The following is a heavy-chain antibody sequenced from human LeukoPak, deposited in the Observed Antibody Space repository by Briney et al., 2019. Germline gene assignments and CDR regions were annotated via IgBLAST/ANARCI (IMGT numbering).Heavy chain of an antibody. J-gene: IGHJ6*02. Sequence: PSETLSLTCTVSGGSISSGGYYWSWIRQPPGKGLEWIGYIYHSGSTYYNPSLKSRVTISVDRSKNQFSLKLSSVTAADTAVYFCARNWGAAGWSNYYGMDVWGQGTTVIVSS. CDR3: ARNWGAAGWSNYYGMDV. CDR1: GGSISSGGYY. V-gene: IGHV4-30-2*01. D-gene: IGHD7-27*01. CDR2: IYHSGST.